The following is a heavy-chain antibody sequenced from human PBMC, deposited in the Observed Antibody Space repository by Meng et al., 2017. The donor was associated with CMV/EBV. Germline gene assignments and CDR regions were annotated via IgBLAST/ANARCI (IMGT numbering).Heavy chain of an antibody. D-gene: IGHD2-21*02. V-gene: IGHV3-23*01. CDR2: VSGSGGGI. J-gene: IGHJ4*02. CDR1: GLAFRTYT. CDR3: AKGHSDTVTAPDY. Sequence: ASGLAFRTYTQSWVRQVPGGGLEWVSRVSGSGGGIYYADSVKGRFTISRDNSKNILYLQMNSLRAEDSAVYYCAKGHSDTVTAPDYWGQGTLVTVSS.